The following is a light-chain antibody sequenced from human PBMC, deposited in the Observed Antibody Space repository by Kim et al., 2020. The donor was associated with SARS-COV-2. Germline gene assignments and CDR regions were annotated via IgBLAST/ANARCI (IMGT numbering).Light chain of an antibody. CDR1: QSVSSSY. CDR2: GAS. J-gene: IGKJ4*01. CDR3: QQYCSPLKLT. V-gene: IGKV3-20*01. Sequence: EIVLTQSPGTLSLSPGERATLSCRASQSVSSSYLAWYQQKPGQAPRLLIYGASSRATGIPDRFSGSGSGTDFTLTISRLEPEDFAVYYCQQYCSPLKLTFGGGTKVDIK.